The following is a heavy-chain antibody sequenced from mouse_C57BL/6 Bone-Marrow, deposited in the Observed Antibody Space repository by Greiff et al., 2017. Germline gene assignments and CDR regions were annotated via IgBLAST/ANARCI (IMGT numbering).Heavy chain of an antibody. CDR1: GYTFTIYW. D-gene: IGHD1-1*01. CDR2: IHPSDSDT. V-gene: IGHV1-74*01. Sequence: VQLQQPGAELVKPGASVKVSCKASGYTFTIYWMHWVKQRPGQGLEWIGRIHPSDSDTNYNQKFKGKATLTVDKSSSTAYMQLSSLTSEDSAVYYCAIHYYGSSLFDYWGQGTTLTVSS. J-gene: IGHJ2*01. CDR3: AIHYYGSSLFDY.